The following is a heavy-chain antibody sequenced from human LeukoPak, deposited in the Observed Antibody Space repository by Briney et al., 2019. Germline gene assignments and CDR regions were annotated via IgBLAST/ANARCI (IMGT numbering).Heavy chain of an antibody. CDR1: GGTFSSYA. D-gene: IGHD6-13*01. Sequence: SVTVSCKASGGTFSSYAISWVRQAPGQGLEWMGGIIPIFGTANYAQKFQGRVTITADESTSTAYMELSSLRSEDTAVYYCARDGASSSWYNFVAAGFSSEQVYYYYGMDVWGQGTTVTVSS. J-gene: IGHJ6*02. CDR2: IIPIFGTA. CDR3: ARDGASSSWYNFVAAGFSSEQVYYYYGMDV. V-gene: IGHV1-69*01.